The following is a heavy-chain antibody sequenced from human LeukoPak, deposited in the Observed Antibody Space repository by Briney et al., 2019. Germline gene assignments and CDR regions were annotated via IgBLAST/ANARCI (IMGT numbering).Heavy chain of an antibody. CDR2: ISGSGGST. CDR1: GFAFSSYA. J-gene: IGHJ3*02. V-gene: IGHV3-23*01. CDR3: AKSIRYFDWLSNGGNAFDI. Sequence: GGSLRLSCAASGFAFSSYAMSWVRQAPGKGLEWVSAISGSGGSTYYADSVKGRFTISRDNSKNTLYLQMNSLRAEDTAVYYCAKSIRYFDWLSNGGNAFDIWGQGTMVTVSS. D-gene: IGHD3-9*01.